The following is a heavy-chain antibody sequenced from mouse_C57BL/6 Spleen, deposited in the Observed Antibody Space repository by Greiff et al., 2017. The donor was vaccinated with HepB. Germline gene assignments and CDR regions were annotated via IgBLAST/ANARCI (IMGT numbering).Heavy chain of an antibody. Sequence: VQLQQSGPELVKPGASVKISCKASGYTFTDYYMNWVKQSHGKSLEWIGDINPNNGGTSYNQKFKGKATLTVDKSSSTAYMELRSLTSEDSAVYYCAGGLIVTTRFAYWGQGTLVTVSA. CDR1: GYTFTDYY. V-gene: IGHV1-26*01. CDR3: AGGLIVTTRFAY. CDR2: INPNNGGT. D-gene: IGHD2-5*01. J-gene: IGHJ3*01.